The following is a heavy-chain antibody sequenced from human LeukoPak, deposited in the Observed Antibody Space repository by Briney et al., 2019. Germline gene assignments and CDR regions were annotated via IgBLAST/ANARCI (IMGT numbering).Heavy chain of an antibody. CDR3: ATGVHGITAAGDYYFDY. CDR2: IYYSGST. Sequence: SETLSLTCTVAGGSISSSSYYWGWIRQPPGKGLEWIGSIYYSGSTYYNPSLKSRVTISVDTSKNQFSLKLSSVTAADTAVYYCATGVHGITAAGDYYFDYWGQGTLVTVSS. D-gene: IGHD6-13*01. V-gene: IGHV4-39*07. J-gene: IGHJ4*02. CDR1: GGSISSSSYY.